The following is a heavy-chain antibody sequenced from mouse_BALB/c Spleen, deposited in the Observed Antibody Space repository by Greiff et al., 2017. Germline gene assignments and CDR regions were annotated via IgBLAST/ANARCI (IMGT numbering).Heavy chain of an antibody. D-gene: IGHD2-4*01. CDR2: ISYSGST. CDR3: ARMVYYDYDVGYAMDY. V-gene: IGHV3-2*02. Sequence: EVQLQESGPGLVKPSQSLSLTCTVTGYSITSDYAWNWIRQFPGNKLEWMGYISYSGSTSYNPSLKSRISITRDTSKNQFFLQLNSVTTEDTATYYCARMVYYDYDVGYAMDYWGQGTSVTVSS. CDR1: GYSITSDYA. J-gene: IGHJ4*01.